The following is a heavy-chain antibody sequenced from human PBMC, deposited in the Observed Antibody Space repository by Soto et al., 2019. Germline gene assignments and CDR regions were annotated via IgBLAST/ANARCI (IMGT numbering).Heavy chain of an antibody. V-gene: IGHV3-48*01. CDR2: ISSSSSTI. CDR3: ARDAPPDDY. CDR1: GFTFSSYS. J-gene: IGHJ4*02. Sequence: EVQLVESGGGLVQPGGSLRLSCAASGFTFSSYSMNWVSQAPGKGLEWVSYISSSSSTIYYADSVKGRFTISRDNAKNSLYLQMNSLRADDTAVYYCARDAPPDDYWGQGTLVTVSS.